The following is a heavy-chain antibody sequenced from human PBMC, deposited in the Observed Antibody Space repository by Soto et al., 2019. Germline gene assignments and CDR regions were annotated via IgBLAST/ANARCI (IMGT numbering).Heavy chain of an antibody. J-gene: IGHJ4*02. D-gene: IGHD2-15*01. V-gene: IGHV1-18*04. CDR1: GYTFTTYG. CDR3: ARTPRAQMIVLEAATRFDY. CDR2: ISPYNGDT. Sequence: ASVKVSCKASGYTFTTYGFNWVRQAPGQGLEWMGWISPYNGDTNYAQNFQGRVTLTTDTSTSTAYMELRSLTSDDTAIYYCARTPRAQMIVLEAATRFDYWGQGTLVTISS.